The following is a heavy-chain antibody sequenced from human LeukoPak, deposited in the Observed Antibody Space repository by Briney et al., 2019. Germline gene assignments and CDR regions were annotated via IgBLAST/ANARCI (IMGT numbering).Heavy chain of an antibody. CDR2: IWFDGSNK. CDR3: ARVVSYYGSSYRLLDL. CDR1: GFSFSTYG. J-gene: IGHJ2*01. D-gene: IGHD3-10*01. V-gene: IGHV3-33*01. Sequence: GRSLRLSCEASGFSFSTYGMHWVRQAPGKGLDWVALIWFDGSNKHYADSVRGRFTISRDNSKNTMYLQMDSLRAEDTAVYYCARVVSYYGSSYRLLDLWGRGTLVPVSS.